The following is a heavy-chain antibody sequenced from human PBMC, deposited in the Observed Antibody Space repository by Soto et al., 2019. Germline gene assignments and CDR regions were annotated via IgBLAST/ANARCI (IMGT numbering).Heavy chain of an antibody. CDR3: ASRSYGDYYYGMDV. Sequence: SETLSLTCTVSGCSISSSSYYWCWIRQPPGKGLEWIGSIYYSGSTYYNPSLKSRVTISVDTSKNQFSLKLSSVTAADTAVYYCASRSYGDYYYGMDVWGQGTTVTVSS. D-gene: IGHD4-17*01. V-gene: IGHV4-39*01. J-gene: IGHJ6*02. CDR1: GCSISSSSYY. CDR2: IYYSGST.